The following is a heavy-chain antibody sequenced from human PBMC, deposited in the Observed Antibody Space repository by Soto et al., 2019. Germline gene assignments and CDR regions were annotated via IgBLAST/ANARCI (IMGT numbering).Heavy chain of an antibody. D-gene: IGHD2-2*01. CDR1: GGSLSSSSW. V-gene: IGHV4-4*02. J-gene: IGHJ6*02. Sequence: PSETLSLTCAVSGGSLSSSSWWSWVRQPPGKTLEWLGEIFYSGSTKYNPSLNSRVTISADQSKRDFSLRLTSVSAAHTAIYFCAGYCSSFICPEASYFGLEVWGQGATVTVSS. CDR2: IFYSGST. CDR3: AGYCSSFICPEASYFGLEV.